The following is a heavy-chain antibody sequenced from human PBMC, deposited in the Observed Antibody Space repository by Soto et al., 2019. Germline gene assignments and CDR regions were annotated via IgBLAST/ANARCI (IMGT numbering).Heavy chain of an antibody. CDR3: AKTLVTMVRGKYYYMDV. CDR2: ISGGGGTT. Sequence: DVQLLESGGGLVQPGGSLRLSCAASGFTFSSYAMAWVRQAPGKGLEWVSVISGGGGTTYYAESVKGRFTISRGNSKKMLNPQMDSLRAEDTAVYHCAKTLVTMVRGKYYYMDVWGKGTTVSVSS. V-gene: IGHV3-23*01. J-gene: IGHJ6*03. D-gene: IGHD3-10*01. CDR1: GFTFSSYA.